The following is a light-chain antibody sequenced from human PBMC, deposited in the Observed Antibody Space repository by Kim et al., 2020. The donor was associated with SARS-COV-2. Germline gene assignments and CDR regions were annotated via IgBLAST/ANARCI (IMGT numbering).Light chain of an antibody. CDR2: DVS. Sequence: QSALTQPASVSGSPGQSITISCTGTSSDIGGYNYVSWYQQHPGKAPKLIIYDVSNRPSGISNRFSGSKFGNTASLTISGLQADDEADYYCSSYTSSGTLGVFGTGTKVTVL. CDR1: SSDIGGYNY. CDR3: SSYTSSGTLGV. J-gene: IGLJ1*01. V-gene: IGLV2-14*03.